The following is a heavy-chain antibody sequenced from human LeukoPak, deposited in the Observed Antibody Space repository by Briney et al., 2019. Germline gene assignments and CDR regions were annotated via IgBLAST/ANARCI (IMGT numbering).Heavy chain of an antibody. CDR1: RFTFGSYA. V-gene: IGHV3-23*01. CDR3: AKHAVPRYSDTTGYSRTFDS. J-gene: IGHJ4*02. Sequence: GGSLRLSCAASRFTFGSYAMSWVRQAPGKGLEWVSAISTSGGSTYYADSVKGRFTIPRDNSKNTVYLQINSLGAEDTAVYYCAKHAVPRYSDTTGYSRTFDSWGQGTLVTVSS. CDR2: ISTSGGST. D-gene: IGHD3-22*01.